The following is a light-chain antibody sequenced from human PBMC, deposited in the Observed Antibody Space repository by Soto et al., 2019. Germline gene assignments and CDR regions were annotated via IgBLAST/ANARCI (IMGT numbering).Light chain of an antibody. CDR2: VES. J-gene: IGKJ1*01. V-gene: IGKV3-20*01. Sequence: VLSQSPGTLSLYPGEGVTLSCRAAQHISSNYVALYQQRPGQAPRLLIYVESRKSTGIPDRLSGNGSGTDIPQTISRVEPEDFVVYYCQQCGSSPETFGQGTKVDIK. CDR1: QHISSNY. CDR3: QQCGSSPET.